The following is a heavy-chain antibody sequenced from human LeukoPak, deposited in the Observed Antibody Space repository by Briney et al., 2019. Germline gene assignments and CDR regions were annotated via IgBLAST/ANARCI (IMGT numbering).Heavy chain of an antibody. CDR1: GFIFDNFA. CDR3: VKEGREGSGDVPHFDY. D-gene: IGHD3-10*01. Sequence: GGSLRLSCEASGFIFDNFAMSWVRQAPGKGLEWVSAISNSADRTYDADSVRGRFTISRDNSKNTLYLQLNSLRVEDTALYYCVKEGREGSGDVPHFDYWGQGALVTVSS. J-gene: IGHJ4*02. V-gene: IGHV3-23*01. CDR2: ISNSADRT.